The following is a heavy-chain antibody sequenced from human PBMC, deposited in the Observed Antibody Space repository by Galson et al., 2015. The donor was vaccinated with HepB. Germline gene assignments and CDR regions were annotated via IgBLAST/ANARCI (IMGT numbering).Heavy chain of an antibody. V-gene: IGHV1-18*01. Sequence: SVKVSCKASGYTFSSYSIAWVRQAPGRGLEWVGWISPYNRDINYARKVQGRVTMTTDTSTNTAYMELRSLRSDDTAVYYCARERPATAIHYFYYYAMDVWGQGTTVTVSS. CDR1: GYTFSSYS. CDR2: ISPYNRDI. D-gene: IGHD2-21*02. CDR3: ARERPATAIHYFYYYAMDV. J-gene: IGHJ6*02.